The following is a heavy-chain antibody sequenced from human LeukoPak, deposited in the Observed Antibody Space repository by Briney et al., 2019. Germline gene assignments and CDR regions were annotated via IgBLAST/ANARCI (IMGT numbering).Heavy chain of an antibody. J-gene: IGHJ4*02. CDR2: INPNSGGT. Sequence: GASVKVSCKASGYTFTGYYMHWVRQAPGQGLEWMGWINPNSGGTNYAQKFQGRVTMTRDTSISTAYMELSRLRSDDTAVYYCARDKAAAGISGYDYWGQGTLVTVSS. D-gene: IGHD6-13*01. V-gene: IGHV1-2*02. CDR1: GYTFTGYY. CDR3: ARDKAAAGISGYDY.